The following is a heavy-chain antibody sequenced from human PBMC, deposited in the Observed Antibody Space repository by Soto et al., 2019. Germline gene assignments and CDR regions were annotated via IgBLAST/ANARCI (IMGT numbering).Heavy chain of an antibody. Sequence: QVQLVQSGAEVKKPGASVKVSCKASGYTFTSYNIHWVRQAPGQGLEWMGVINPNGGSTTYAQKFQGRVTVTRDTSTSTVYMELSSLRSEDTAMYYCARVAAPSDYWGQGTLVTVSS. CDR1: GYTFTSYN. J-gene: IGHJ4*02. V-gene: IGHV1-46*01. CDR2: INPNGGST. CDR3: ARVAAPSDY.